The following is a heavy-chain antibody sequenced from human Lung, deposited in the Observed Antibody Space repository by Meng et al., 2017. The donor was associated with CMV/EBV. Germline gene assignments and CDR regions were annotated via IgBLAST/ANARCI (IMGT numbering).Heavy chain of an antibody. V-gene: IGHV3-7*01. CDR2: IKQDGSEK. Sequence: GESXKISCEVSGFTFSNYWMSWVRQAPGKGLEWVANIKQDGSEKNYVDSVRGRFTISRDNAKNSLWLHMNSLRAEDSAVYYCSSLSSNYGMDVRGQGTTVTGSS. CDR3: SSLSSNYGMDV. J-gene: IGHJ6*02. CDR1: GFTFSNYW.